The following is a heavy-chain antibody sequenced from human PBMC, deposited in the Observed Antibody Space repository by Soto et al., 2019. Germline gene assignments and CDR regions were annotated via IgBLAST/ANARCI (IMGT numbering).Heavy chain of an antibody. J-gene: IGHJ6*03. CDR3: ARGRGLGDYVYYYYMDV. CDR2: INPNSGGT. Sequence: GASVKVSCKASGYTFTGYYMHWVRQAPGQGLEWMGWINPNSGGTNYAQKFQGWVTMTRDTSISTAYMELSRLRSDDTAVYYCARGRGLGDYVYYYYMDVWGKGTTVTVSS. D-gene: IGHD4-17*01. CDR1: GYTFTGYY. V-gene: IGHV1-2*04.